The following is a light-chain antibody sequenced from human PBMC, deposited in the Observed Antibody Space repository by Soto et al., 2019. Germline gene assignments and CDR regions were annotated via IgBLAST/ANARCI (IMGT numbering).Light chain of an antibody. Sequence: EVVMPQSPATLSVSPGARFTFSCRASQSVTTNLAWYQHKPGQSNRLLISDASTGASGIPPRFSGSGSGTEFTLTIDRLQSADFAVYYCQQYHHWPVTFGGGNKVDIK. CDR1: QSVTTN. CDR2: DAS. CDR3: QQYHHWPVT. J-gene: IGKJ4*01. V-gene: IGKV3-15*01.